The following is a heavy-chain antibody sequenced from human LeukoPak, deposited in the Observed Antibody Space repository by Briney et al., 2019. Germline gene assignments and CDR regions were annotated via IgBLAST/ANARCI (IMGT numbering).Heavy chain of an antibody. Sequence: ASVKVSCKASGYTFTSYAMHWVRQAPGQRLEWMGWINAGNGNTKYSQKFQGRVTITRDTSASTAYMELSSLRSEDTAVYYCARDDYGGAWFDPWGQGTLVTVSS. CDR1: GYTFTSYA. CDR3: ARDDYGGAWFDP. J-gene: IGHJ5*02. V-gene: IGHV1-3*01. CDR2: INAGNGNT. D-gene: IGHD4-17*01.